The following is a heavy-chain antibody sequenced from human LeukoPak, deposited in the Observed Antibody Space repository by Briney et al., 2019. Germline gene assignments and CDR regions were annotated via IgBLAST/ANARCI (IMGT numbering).Heavy chain of an antibody. CDR2: IIPIFGTA. J-gene: IGHJ4*02. Sequence: SVKVSCKASGGTFISYAISWVRQAPGQGLEWMGGIIPIFGTANYAQKFQGRVTITADETTSTAYMELSSLRSEDTAVYYCARNSWFGELLLDYWGQGTLVTVSS. D-gene: IGHD3-10*01. CDR3: ARNSWFGELLLDY. CDR1: GGTFISYA. V-gene: IGHV1-69*01.